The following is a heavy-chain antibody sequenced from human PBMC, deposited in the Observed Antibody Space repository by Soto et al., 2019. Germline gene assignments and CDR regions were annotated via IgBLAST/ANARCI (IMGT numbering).Heavy chain of an antibody. CDR2: IYYSGST. D-gene: IGHD1-26*01. Sequence: PSETLSLTCSVSGGSINTYYWNWIRQPPGKGLEWIGCIYYSGSTNYNPSLKSRVTISVDTSKNQFSLKLSSVTAADTAVYYCARQLDSGSYNFDYWGQGTLVTVSS. V-gene: IGHV4-59*08. CDR3: ARQLDSGSYNFDY. CDR1: GGSINTYY. J-gene: IGHJ4*02.